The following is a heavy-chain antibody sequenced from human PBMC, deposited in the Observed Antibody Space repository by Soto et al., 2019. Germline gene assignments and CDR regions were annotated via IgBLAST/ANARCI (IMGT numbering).Heavy chain of an antibody. V-gene: IGHV1-8*01. CDR3: ARVNYYGSGSYYNWFDP. D-gene: IGHD3-10*01. J-gene: IGHJ5*02. CDR1: GYTFSTYD. CDR2: MNPNSGDT. Sequence: ASVKVSCKTSGYTFSTYDINWVRQAPGQGLEWMGWMNPNSGDTGYAQKFLGRLTMTRDSTIRTVYMELSSLSSEDTAVYYCARVNYYGSGSYYNWFDPWGQG.